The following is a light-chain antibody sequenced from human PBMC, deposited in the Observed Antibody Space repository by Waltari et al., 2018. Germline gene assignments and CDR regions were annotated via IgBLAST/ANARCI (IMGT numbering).Light chain of an antibody. J-gene: IGLJ2*01. Sequence: QSVLTQPPSVSGAPGQRVTISCPGSSTNIRAGFAVHWYQQLPGPAPKLLIYGTIHRPSGVPDRFSGSKSGTSASLAITGLQAEDEADYYCQSYDSSLSGSVIFGGGTKLTVL. V-gene: IGLV1-40*01. CDR3: QSYDSSLSGSVI. CDR1: STNIRAGFA. CDR2: GTI.